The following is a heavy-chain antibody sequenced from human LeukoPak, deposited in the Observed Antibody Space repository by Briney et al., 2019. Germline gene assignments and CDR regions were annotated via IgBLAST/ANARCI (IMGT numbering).Heavy chain of an antibody. V-gene: IGHV3-64D*06. CDR3: VNQISGWVY. CDR2: SSSNGGST. Sequence: GGSLRLSCSASGFTFSTLPMHWVRQAPGKGLEYVSGSSSNGGSTYYADSAKGRLIISRDSSKNTLYLQMSSLRPEDTAVYYCVNQISGWVYWGQGTLVTVSS. CDR1: GFTFSTLP. D-gene: IGHD6-19*01. J-gene: IGHJ4*02.